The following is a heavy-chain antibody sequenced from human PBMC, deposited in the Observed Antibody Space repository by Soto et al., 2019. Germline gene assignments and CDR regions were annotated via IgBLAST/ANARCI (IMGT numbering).Heavy chain of an antibody. D-gene: IGHD3-16*01. V-gene: IGHV4-39*01. CDR2: IYYRGST. Sequence: ETLSLTGTVSGGSISSSSYYWGWIRQSPGKGLEWMGSIYYRGSTDYNPSLKSRFTISVDTSKNQFSLKLRSVTAANTAVYSCARTYYYYVWWSYRFDPWGQGTLVTVSS. CDR3: ARTYYYYVWWSYRFDP. CDR1: GGSISSSSYY. J-gene: IGHJ5*02.